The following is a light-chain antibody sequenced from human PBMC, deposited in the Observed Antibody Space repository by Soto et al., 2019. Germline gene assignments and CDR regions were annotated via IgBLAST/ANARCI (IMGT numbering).Light chain of an antibody. CDR3: QQRSNWPS. CDR2: GAS. CDR1: QSVSSSY. V-gene: IGKV3D-20*02. Sequence: VLTQSPATLSLSPWDRATLYCRASQSVSSSYLAWYQQKPGQAPRLLIYGASSRATGIPDRFSGSGSGTDFTLTISSLEPEDFAVYYCQQRSNWPSFGQGTRLEIK. J-gene: IGKJ5*01.